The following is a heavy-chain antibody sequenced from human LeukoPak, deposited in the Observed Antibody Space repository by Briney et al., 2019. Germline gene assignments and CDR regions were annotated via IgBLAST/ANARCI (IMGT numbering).Heavy chain of an antibody. CDR2: IYYSGST. Sequence: PSETLSLTCTVSGGSISTYYWSWIRQPPGKGLEWIGYIYYSGSTNYNPSLKSRVTISVDTSKNQFSLNLSSVTAADTAVYYCARKPGSSWYLFDYWGQGTLVTVSS. V-gene: IGHV4-59*01. J-gene: IGHJ4*02. CDR1: GGSISTYY. D-gene: IGHD6-13*01. CDR3: ARKPGSSWYLFDY.